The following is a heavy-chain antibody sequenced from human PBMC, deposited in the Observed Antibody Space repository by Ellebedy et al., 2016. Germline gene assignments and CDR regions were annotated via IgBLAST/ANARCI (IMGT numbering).Heavy chain of an antibody. V-gene: IGHV3-74*01. J-gene: IGHJ4*02. CDR2: INSDGSST. D-gene: IGHD3-10*01. CDR3: ARLYYGSAY. Sequence: GGSLRLXXAASGFTFSSYWMHWVRQAPGKGLVWVSRINSDGSSTSYADSVKGRFTISRDNAKNSLYLQMNSLRAEDTAVYYCARLYYGSAYWGQGTLVTVSS. CDR1: GFTFSSYW.